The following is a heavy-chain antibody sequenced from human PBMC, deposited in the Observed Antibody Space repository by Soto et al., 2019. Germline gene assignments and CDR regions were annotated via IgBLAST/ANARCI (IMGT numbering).Heavy chain of an antibody. V-gene: IGHV4-59*01. CDR1: GGSISSYY. Sequence: SETLSLTCTVSGGSISSYYWSWIRRPPGKGLEWIGYIYNSGSTHSNPSLQSRVTISVDTSKDQFSLKLSSVTAADTGIYYCARARITMVREVIKYNMDVWGQGTTVTVSS. CDR2: IYNSGST. J-gene: IGHJ6*02. CDR3: ARARITMVREVIKYNMDV. D-gene: IGHD3-10*01.